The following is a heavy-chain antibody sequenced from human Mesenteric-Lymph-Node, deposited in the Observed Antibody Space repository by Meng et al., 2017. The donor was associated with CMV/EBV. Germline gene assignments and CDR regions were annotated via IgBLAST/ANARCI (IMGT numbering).Heavy chain of an antibody. Sequence: GESLKISCAASGFTFSSYWMHWVRQAPGKGLEWVSYISSSGSTIYYADSVKGRFTISRDNAKNSLYLQMNSLRAEDTAVYYCTSNRVPTAFGWFDPWGQGTLVTVSS. V-gene: IGHV3-48*04. CDR1: GFTFSSYW. CDR2: ISSSGSTI. J-gene: IGHJ5*02. D-gene: IGHD2-2*01. CDR3: TSNRVPTAFGWFDP.